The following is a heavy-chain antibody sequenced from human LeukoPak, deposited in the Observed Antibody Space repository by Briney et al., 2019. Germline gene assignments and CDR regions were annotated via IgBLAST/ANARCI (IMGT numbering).Heavy chain of an antibody. CDR3: ARESSIFEAVTRSYMDV. V-gene: IGHV3-72*01. D-gene: IGHD3-3*01. CDR1: GFSFSNHY. J-gene: IGHJ6*03. Sequence: GGSLRLSCAASGFSFSNHYINWVRQTPGKGLEWVGRTRNKAESYKTEYAASVQGRFTISRDDSKKSLFLHMNSLKTEDTAVYYCARESSIFEAVTRSYMDVWGKGTTVTVSS. CDR2: TRNKAESYKT.